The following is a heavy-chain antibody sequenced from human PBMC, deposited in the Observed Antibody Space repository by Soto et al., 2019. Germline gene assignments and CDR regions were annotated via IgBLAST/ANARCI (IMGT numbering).Heavy chain of an antibody. Sequence: HPGGSLRLSCAASRFTFSSYGMHWVRQAPGKGLEWVAVIKSDGSNKWYADSVKGRFTISRDNAKNSLFLQMNSLRVEDTAVYYCARGDYYDTSGPFSDAFDIWGQGTMVTVSS. D-gene: IGHD3-22*01. V-gene: IGHV3-30*03. J-gene: IGHJ3*02. CDR3: ARGDYYDTSGPFSDAFDI. CDR1: RFTFSSYG. CDR2: IKSDGSNK.